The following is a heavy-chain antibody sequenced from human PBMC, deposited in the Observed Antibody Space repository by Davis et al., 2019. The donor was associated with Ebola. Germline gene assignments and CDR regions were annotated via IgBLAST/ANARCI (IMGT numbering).Heavy chain of an antibody. D-gene: IGHD1-20*01. V-gene: IGHV5-51*01. J-gene: IGHJ3*02. CDR1: GNSFTSHW. CDR2: IYTGDSDT. Sequence: GESLKIPCKDSGNSFTSHWIGWVRQMPGKGLDWMGIIYTGDSDTRYSPSFQGQVTISADRSISTAYLQWSSLKASDTAMYYCASLRRTITGMDDGFDIWGQGTMVTVSA. CDR3: ASLRRTITGMDDGFDI.